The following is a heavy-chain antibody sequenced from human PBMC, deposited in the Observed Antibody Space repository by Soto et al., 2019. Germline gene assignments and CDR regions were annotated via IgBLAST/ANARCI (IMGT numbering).Heavy chain of an antibody. CDR2: IYHSGSS. J-gene: IGHJ4*02. D-gene: IGHD5-18*01. CDR1: GYSIGRGYY. CDR3: ASDSYGRPFDF. Sequence: PSETLSLTCAVSGYSIGRGYYWGWIRQPPGKGLEWIASIYHSGSSYYNPSLKSRVTISVDTSKNHFSLKLGSVSAADTAVYYCASDSYGRPFDFWGQGALVTVSS. V-gene: IGHV4-38-2*01.